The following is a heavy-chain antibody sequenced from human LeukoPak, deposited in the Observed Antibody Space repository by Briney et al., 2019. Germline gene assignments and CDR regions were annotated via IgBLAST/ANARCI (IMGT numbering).Heavy chain of an antibody. J-gene: IGHJ1*01. CDR3: ARDTVVAGTQD. D-gene: IGHD2-15*01. CDR2: ISGYNGNT. Sequence: ASVKVSCKASGYTFTSYGISWVRQARGQGLEWMGWISGYNGNTKYVQKFQGRVTMTTDTSTSTAYMELSRLRSDDTAVYYCARDTVVAGTQDWGQGTLVTVSS. CDR1: GYTFTSYG. V-gene: IGHV1-18*01.